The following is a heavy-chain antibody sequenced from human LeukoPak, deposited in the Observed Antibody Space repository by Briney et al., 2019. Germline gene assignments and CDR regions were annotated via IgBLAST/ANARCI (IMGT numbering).Heavy chain of an antibody. D-gene: IGHD4-17*01. CDR2: ISGSRTI. CDR3: SRDSRTTGEVKFET. J-gene: IGHJ5*02. V-gene: IGHV4-4*07. Sequence: SETLCLTGSVSGGSIHSYWCWSRQRAGRGLGGIGRISGSRTIPYNPALQSRLTSSIDTSQNQLSLKLVSGTAADPPFFYFSRDSRTTGEVKFETCGQGTPGTVSS. CDR1: GGSIHSY.